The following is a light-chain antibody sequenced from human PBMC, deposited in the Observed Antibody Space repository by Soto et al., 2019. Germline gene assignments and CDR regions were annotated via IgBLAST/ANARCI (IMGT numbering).Light chain of an antibody. CDR2: TNN. V-gene: IGLV1-47*01. CDR1: RSNIGRNF. Sequence: QSVLTQSPSASGTPGQRVTISCSGSRSNIGRNFAYWYQHVPGTAPRLLIQTNNERPSGVPDRFSGSKSGTSVSLAISGLRSDDEATYYCAAWDDTLDAQVFGGGTQLTVL. J-gene: IGLJ7*01. CDR3: AAWDDTLDAQV.